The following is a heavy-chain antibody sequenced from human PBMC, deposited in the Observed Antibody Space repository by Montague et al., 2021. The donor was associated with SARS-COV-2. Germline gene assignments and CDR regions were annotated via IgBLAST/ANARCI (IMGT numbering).Heavy chain of an antibody. CDR1: GYSINSNYY. CDR2: SYHSGTT. J-gene: IGHJ4*02. Sequence: SETLSLTCTVSGYSINSNYYWGWIRQPPGKGLECLGCSYHSGTTXXHPXXXSRVTISLDTSNNHFSLNVTSVTAADTAVYYCAKAPYYGPGKPYQFDYWGRGTLVTVSS. V-gene: IGHV4-38-2*02. D-gene: IGHD3-10*01. CDR3: AKAPYYGPGKPYQFDY.